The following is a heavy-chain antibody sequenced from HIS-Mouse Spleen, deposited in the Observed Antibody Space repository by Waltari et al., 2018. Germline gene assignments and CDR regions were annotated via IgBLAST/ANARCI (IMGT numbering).Heavy chain of an antibody. CDR3: ARGGTANAFDI. CDR1: GYTFPSYY. V-gene: IGHV1-8*01. J-gene: IGHJ3*02. D-gene: IGHD1-7*01. CDR2: MNPNSGNT. Sequence: QVQLVQSGPEVTKPGASVKVSGKASGYTFPSYYTNWVRQATGQGLEWMGWMNPNSGNTGYAQKFQGRVTMTRNTSISTAYMELSSLRSEDTAVYYCARGGTANAFDIWGQGTMVTVSS.